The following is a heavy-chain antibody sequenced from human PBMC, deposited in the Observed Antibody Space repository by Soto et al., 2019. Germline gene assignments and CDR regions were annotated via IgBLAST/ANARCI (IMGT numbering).Heavy chain of an antibody. J-gene: IGHJ6*02. D-gene: IGHD1-1*01. V-gene: IGHV3-30*18. Sequence: GGSLRLSCAASGFTFSSYGMHWVRQAPGKGLEWVAVISYDGSNKYYADSVKGRFTISRDNSKNTLYLQMNSLRAEDTAVYYCAKTMDEYTEDGMDVWGQGTTVTVSS. CDR3: AKTMDEYTEDGMDV. CDR2: ISYDGSNK. CDR1: GFTFSSYG.